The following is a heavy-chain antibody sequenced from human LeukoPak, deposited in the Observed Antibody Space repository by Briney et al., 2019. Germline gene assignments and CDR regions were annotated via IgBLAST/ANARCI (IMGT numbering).Heavy chain of an antibody. CDR1: GDFISSGGYF. Sequence: PSETLSLTCTVSGDFISSGGYFWVWIRQPPGKGLEWIGSIYYSGSTYYNPSLKSRVTISVDTSKNQFSLKLSSVTAADTAVYYCARRRDGYNPLDYWGQGTLVTVSS. J-gene: IGHJ4*02. D-gene: IGHD5-24*01. CDR3: ARRRDGYNPLDY. V-gene: IGHV4-39*01. CDR2: IYYSGST.